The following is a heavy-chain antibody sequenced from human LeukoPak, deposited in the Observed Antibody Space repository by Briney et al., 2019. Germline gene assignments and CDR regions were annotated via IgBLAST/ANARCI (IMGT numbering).Heavy chain of an antibody. V-gene: IGHV4-34*01. CDR3: ARGNRDXYDFWSGYYKTKPHXFDX. J-gene: IGHJ5*02. D-gene: IGHD3-3*01. Sequence: SETLSLTCAVYGGSFSGYYWSWIRQPPGKGLEWIGEINHSGSTNYNPSLKSRVTISVDTSKNQFSLKLSSVTAADTAVYYCARGNRDXYDFWSGYYKTKPHXFDXWGQGXLVTV. CDR2: INHSGST. CDR1: GGSFSGYY.